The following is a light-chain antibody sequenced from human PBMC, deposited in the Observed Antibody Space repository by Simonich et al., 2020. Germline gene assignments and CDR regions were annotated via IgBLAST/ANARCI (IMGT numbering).Light chain of an antibody. Sequence: NFMLTQPHSVSESPGKTVTISCTRSSGSIASNYVQWYQQRPGSSPTTVIYEVNQRPSGVPDRFSGSIDSSSNSASLTISGLKTEDEADYYCQSYDSSNHEVFGGGTKLTVL. CDR1: SGSIASNY. V-gene: IGLV6-57*01. CDR3: QSYDSSNHEV. CDR2: EVN. J-gene: IGLJ3*02.